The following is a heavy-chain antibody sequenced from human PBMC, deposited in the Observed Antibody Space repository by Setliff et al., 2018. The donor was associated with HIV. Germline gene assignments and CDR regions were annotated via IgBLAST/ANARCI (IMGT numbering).Heavy chain of an antibody. V-gene: IGHV1-8*02. J-gene: IGHJ5*02. D-gene: IGHD3-3*02. CDR2: MNPNNGNT. CDR1: GYNFTDYD. Sequence: ASVKVSCKASGYNFTDYDINWVRQATGQGLEWMGWMNPNNGNTGYAEKFQGRVTMTRDTSISKAYMELSSLRSDYTAVYYCARGTAPRPASVLEFLEWLFPNWFDPWGQGTLVTV. CDR3: ARGTAPRPASVLEFLEWLFPNWFDP.